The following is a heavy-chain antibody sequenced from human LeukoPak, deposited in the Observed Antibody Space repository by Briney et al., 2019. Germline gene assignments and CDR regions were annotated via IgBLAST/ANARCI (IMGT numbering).Heavy chain of an antibody. CDR3: ARRGGYSYGYGY. CDR1: GGSISSSRYY. Sequence: SETLSLTCTVSGGSISSSRYYWGWIRQPPGKGLEWIGSLYNSGSTYYNPSLKSRVTISVDTSKNQFSLKLTSVTAADTAVYYCARRGGYSYGYGYWGQGTLVTVST. J-gene: IGHJ4*02. V-gene: IGHV4-39*01. CDR2: LYNSGST. D-gene: IGHD5-18*01.